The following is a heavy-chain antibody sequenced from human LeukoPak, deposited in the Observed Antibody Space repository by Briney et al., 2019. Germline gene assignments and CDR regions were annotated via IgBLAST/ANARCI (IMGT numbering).Heavy chain of an antibody. D-gene: IGHD2-2*01. CDR3: AGASYQRGYYFDY. V-gene: IGHV4-59*01. J-gene: IGHJ4*02. CDR2: IYYSGST. Sequence: SETLYLTCTISGGSISSYSWNWIRQPPGKGLEWIAYIYYSGSTNCNPSLRSRVTMSVDTSKNQFSLKLSSVTAADTAVYYCAGASYQRGYYFDYWGQGTLVTVSS. CDR1: GGSISSYS.